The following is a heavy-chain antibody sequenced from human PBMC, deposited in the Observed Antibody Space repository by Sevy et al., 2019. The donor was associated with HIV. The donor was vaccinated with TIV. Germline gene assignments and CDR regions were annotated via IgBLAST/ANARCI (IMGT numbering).Heavy chain of an antibody. V-gene: IGHV1-18*01. CDR1: GYTFTSYG. J-gene: IGHJ4*02. Sequence: ASVKVSCKASGYTFTSYGISWVRQAPGQGLEWMGWISAYNGNTNYAQKLQGRVTMTTDTSTRTAYMELRSLRSDDTAVYYCARDLGIVVVPAAHKVPYYWGQGTLVTVSS. CDR3: ARDLGIVVVPAAHKVPYY. CDR2: ISAYNGNT. D-gene: IGHD2-2*03.